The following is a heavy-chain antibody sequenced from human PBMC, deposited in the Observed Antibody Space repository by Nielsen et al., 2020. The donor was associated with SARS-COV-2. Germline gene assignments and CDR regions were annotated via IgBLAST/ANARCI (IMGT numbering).Heavy chain of an antibody. D-gene: IGHD3-9*01. V-gene: IGHV3-11*06. CDR2: ISSSSAYT. Sequence: GESLKISCAASGFSFRDSYMSWIRQAPGKGLEWISYISSSSAYTNYADSLKGRFTISRDNAKNIVYLQMNSLRVEDTAVYYCARRNILDYWGQGTLVTVSS. CDR1: GFSFRDSY. CDR3: ARRNILDY. J-gene: IGHJ4*02.